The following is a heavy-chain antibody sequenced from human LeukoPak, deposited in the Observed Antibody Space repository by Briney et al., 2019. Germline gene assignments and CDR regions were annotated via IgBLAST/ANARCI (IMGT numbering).Heavy chain of an antibody. CDR3: ARFRVVIRALDY. CDR2: TNPNSGGT. Sequence: ASVKVSCKASGYTFTGYYMHWVRQAPGQGLEWMGWTNPNSGGTNYAQKFQGRVTMTRDTSISTAYMELSRLRSDDTAVYYCARFRVVIRALDYWGQGTLVTVSS. D-gene: IGHD3-3*01. CDR1: GYTFTGYY. J-gene: IGHJ4*02. V-gene: IGHV1-2*02.